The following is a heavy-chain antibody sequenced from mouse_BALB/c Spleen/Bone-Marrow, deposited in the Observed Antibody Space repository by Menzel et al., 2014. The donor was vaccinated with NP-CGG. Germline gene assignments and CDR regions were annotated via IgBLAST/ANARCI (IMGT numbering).Heavy chain of an antibody. CDR3: ARDRGYYKDVGDY. J-gene: IGHJ2*01. V-gene: IGHV2-9*02. D-gene: IGHD2-3*01. Sequence: VKLVESGPGLVAPSQSLSITCTVSGFSLTSYGVHWVRQPPGKGLEWLGVIWAGGSTNYNSALMSRLSISKDNSGSQVFLKMNSLQTDDTAIYYCARDRGYYKDVGDYWGQGTTLTVSS. CDR2: IWAGGST. CDR1: GFSLTSYG.